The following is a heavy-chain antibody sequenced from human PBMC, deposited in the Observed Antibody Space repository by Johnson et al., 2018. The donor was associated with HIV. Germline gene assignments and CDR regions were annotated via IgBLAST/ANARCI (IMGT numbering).Heavy chain of an antibody. D-gene: IGHD2-15*01. Sequence: QVQLVESGGGVVQPGGSLRLSCAASGFTFSTYGMHWVRQAPGKGLEWVAVVSYDGSERYYADSVQGRFTISRDSSKNKLYLHMNSLRAEDTALYYCVAEVARGAPHAFDIWGQGTMVTVSS. CDR1: GFTFSTYG. CDR2: VSYDGSER. J-gene: IGHJ3*02. CDR3: VAEVARGAPHAFDI. V-gene: IGHV3-30*19.